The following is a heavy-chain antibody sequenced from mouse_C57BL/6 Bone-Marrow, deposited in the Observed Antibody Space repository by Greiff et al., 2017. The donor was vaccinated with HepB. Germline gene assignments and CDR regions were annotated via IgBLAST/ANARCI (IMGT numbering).Heavy chain of an antibody. V-gene: IGHV1-55*01. CDR1: GYTFTSYW. Sequence: QVQLQQSGAELVKPGASVKMSCKASGYTFTSYWITWVKQRPGQGLEWIGDIYPGSGSTNYNEKFKSKATLTVDTSSSTAYMQLSSLTSEDSAVYYCARIITTVATGFDYWGQGTTLTVSS. D-gene: IGHD1-1*01. J-gene: IGHJ2*01. CDR2: IYPGSGST. CDR3: ARIITTVATGFDY.